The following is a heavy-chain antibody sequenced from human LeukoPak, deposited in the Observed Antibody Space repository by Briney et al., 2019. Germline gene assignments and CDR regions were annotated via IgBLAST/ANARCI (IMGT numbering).Heavy chain of an antibody. Sequence: ASVKVSCKASGFTFTSSAVQWVRQARGQRLEWIGWTVVGSGNTNYAQKFQERVTITRDMSTSTAYMELSSLRSEDTAVYYCAATTYCSSTSCPDLYYYYGMDVWGKGTTVTVSS. J-gene: IGHJ6*04. CDR1: GFTFTSSA. CDR2: TVVGSGNT. V-gene: IGHV1-58*01. CDR3: AATTYCSSTSCPDLYYYYGMDV. D-gene: IGHD2-2*01.